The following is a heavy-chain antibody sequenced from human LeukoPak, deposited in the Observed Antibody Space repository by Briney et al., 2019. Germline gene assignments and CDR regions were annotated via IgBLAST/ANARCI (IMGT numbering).Heavy chain of an antibody. CDR2: ISSSSSYI. CDR3: ARDSRSSGSSYYYYYMDV. J-gene: IGHJ6*03. D-gene: IGHD1-26*01. CDR1: GFSFSVYE. V-gene: IGHV3-21*01. Sequence: KPGGSLRLSCAASGFSFSVYEMNWVRQAPGKGLEWVSSISSSSSYIYYADSVKGRFTISRDNAKNSLYLQMNSLRAEDTAVYYCARDSRSSGSSYYYYYMDVWGKGTTVTVSS.